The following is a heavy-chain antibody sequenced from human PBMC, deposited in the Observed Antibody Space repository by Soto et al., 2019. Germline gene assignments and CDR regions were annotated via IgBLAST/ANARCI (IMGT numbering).Heavy chain of an antibody. CDR2: IIPIFGTA. J-gene: IGHJ5*02. Sequence: QVQLVQSGAEVKKPGSSVKVSCKASGGTFSSYAISWVRQAPGQGLEWMGGIIPIFGTANYAQKFQGRVTSTADESTGTAYRGLSSLRSGDTAVYYWARARIAVAWGWFDPWGQGTLVTVSS. D-gene: IGHD6-19*01. CDR1: GGTFSSYA. V-gene: IGHV1-69*12. CDR3: ARARIAVAWGWFDP.